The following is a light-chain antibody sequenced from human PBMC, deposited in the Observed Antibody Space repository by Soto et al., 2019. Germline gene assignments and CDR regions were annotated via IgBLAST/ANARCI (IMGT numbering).Light chain of an antibody. CDR3: QQYINAPET. J-gene: IGKJ1*01. CDR2: GAS. Sequence: EIVLTQSPCTLSLSPGERATLSCRASQSVGSNYLAWYQQKPGQAPRLLIYGASSRATGTPDRFSGSGSGTDFTLTISRLEPEDFAVYHCQQYINAPETFGQGTKVDIK. V-gene: IGKV3-20*01. CDR1: QSVGSNY.